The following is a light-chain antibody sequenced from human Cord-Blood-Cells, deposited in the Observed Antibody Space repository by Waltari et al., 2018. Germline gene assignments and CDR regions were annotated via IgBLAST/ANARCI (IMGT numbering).Light chain of an antibody. CDR1: SSDVGSYNL. CDR3: CSYAGSSTWV. Sequence: QSALTPPASVSGSPGQSITIPCTGTSSDVGSYNLVSWYQQHTGKAPKLMIYEGSKRPSGVSNRFSGSKSGNTASLTISGLQAEDEADYYCCSYAGSSTWVFGGGTKLTVL. J-gene: IGLJ3*02. V-gene: IGLV2-23*01. CDR2: EGS.